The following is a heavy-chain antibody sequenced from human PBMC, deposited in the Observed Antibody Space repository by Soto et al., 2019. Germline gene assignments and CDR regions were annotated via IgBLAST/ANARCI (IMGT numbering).Heavy chain of an antibody. Sequence: ASETLSLTCTVSGGSISSSRYYWGWIRQPPGKGLEWIGSIYYSGSTYDNPSLKSRVTISVDTSKNRFSLNLTSVTAADTAVYYCARTLRGMAYFDYWGQGTQVTVSS. J-gene: IGHJ4*02. CDR2: IYYSGST. D-gene: IGHD2-8*01. V-gene: IGHV4-39*01. CDR1: GGSISSSRYY. CDR3: ARTLRGMAYFDY.